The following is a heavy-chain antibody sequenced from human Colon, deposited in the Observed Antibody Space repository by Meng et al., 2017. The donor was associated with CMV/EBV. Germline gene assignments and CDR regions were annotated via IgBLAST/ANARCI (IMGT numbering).Heavy chain of an antibody. CDR1: GFTFSSYG. CDR2: IRYDGTNK. CDR3: AKDPNETHDYPKGAYNYYGMDV. Sequence: GESLKISCAASGFTFSSYGMHWVRQAPGKGLEWVAFIRYDGTNKYYADSVKGRFTISRDNSKNTLYLQMNSLRAEDTAVYYCAKDPNETHDYPKGAYNYYGMDVWGQGTTVTVSS. J-gene: IGHJ6*02. D-gene: IGHD2-8*01. V-gene: IGHV3-30*02.